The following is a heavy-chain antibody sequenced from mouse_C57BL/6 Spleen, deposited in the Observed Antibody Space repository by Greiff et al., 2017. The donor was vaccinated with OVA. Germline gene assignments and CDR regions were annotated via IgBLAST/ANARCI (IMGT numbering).Heavy chain of an antibody. CDR3: ARDSYDYDYFDY. CDR1: GFTFSDYY. V-gene: IGHV5-16*01. D-gene: IGHD2-4*01. Sequence: EVKLVESEGGLVQPGSSMKLSCTASGFTFSDYYMAWVRQVPEKGLEWVANINYDGSSTYYLDSLKSRFIISRDNAKNILYLQMSSLKSEDTATYYCARDSYDYDYFDYWGQGTTLTVSS. CDR2: INYDGSST. J-gene: IGHJ2*01.